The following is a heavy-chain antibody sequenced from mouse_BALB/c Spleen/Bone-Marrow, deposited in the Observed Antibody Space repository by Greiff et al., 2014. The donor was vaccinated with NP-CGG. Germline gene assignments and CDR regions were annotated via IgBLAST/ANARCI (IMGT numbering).Heavy chain of an antibody. D-gene: IGHD2-14*01. J-gene: IGHJ4*01. V-gene: IGHV1S127*01. CDR1: GYTFTGYW. Sequence: QVQLQQSGPELVRPGASVKMSCKASGYTFTGYWMHWVKQRPGQGLEWIGMIDPSNSETRLNQKFKDKATLNVDKSSNTAYMQLSSLTSEDSAVYYCARNYRYPRPYAMDYWGQGTSVTVSS. CDR3: ARNYRYPRPYAMDY. CDR2: IDPSNSET.